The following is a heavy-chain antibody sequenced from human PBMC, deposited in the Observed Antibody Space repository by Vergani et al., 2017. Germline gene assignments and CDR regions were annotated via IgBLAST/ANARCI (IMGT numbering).Heavy chain of an antibody. CDR1: GGSISSGSYY. J-gene: IGHJ3*02. Sequence: QVQLQESGPGLVKPSQTLSLTCTVSGGSISSGSYYWSWIRQPAGKGLEWIGRIYTSGSTNYNPSLKSRVTISVDTSKNQFSLKLSSVTAADTAVYYCARAVAYDAFDIWGQGTMVTVSS. CDR2: IYTSGST. D-gene: IGHD6-19*01. V-gene: IGHV4-61*02. CDR3: ARAVAYDAFDI.